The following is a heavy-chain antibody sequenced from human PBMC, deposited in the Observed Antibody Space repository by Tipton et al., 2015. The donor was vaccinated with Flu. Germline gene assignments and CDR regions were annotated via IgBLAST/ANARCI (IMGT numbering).Heavy chain of an antibody. CDR2: IYYSGST. V-gene: IGHV4-59*13. CDR3: ARRDSGYDPEGY. CDR1: GGSISSYY. Sequence: TLSLTCTVSGGSISSYYWSWIRQPPGKGLEWIGYIYYSGSTNCNPSLKSRVTISVDTSKNQFSLKLSSVTAADTAVYYCARRDSGYDPEGYWGQGTLVTVSS. J-gene: IGHJ4*02. D-gene: IGHD5-12*01.